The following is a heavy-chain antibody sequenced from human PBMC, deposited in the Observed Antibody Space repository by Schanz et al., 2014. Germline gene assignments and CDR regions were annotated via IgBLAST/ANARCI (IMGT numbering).Heavy chain of an antibody. CDR2: INQDGSDK. Sequence: VQLVESGGGVVRPGRSLRLSCAASGFTFNNYGMHWVRQAPGKGLEWVANINQDGSDKSYVDSVKGRFTISRDNAKNSLYLQMNSLRAEDTAVYYCARDKGGYYPFDYWGQGSLVTVSS. CDR3: ARDKGGYYPFDY. J-gene: IGHJ4*02. D-gene: IGHD3-22*01. V-gene: IGHV3-7*01. CDR1: GFTFNNYG.